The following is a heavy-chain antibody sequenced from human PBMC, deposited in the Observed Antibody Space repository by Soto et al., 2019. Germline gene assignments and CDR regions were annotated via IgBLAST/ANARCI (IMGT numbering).Heavy chain of an antibody. CDR3: ARDPKTSGGQHWAFNYFDS. J-gene: IGHJ4*02. Sequence: QVQLVESGGGVVQPGRSLRLSCAASGFSFSISPMHWVRQAPGKGPEGVALISYDGTNKFYADSVKGRFTISRDNSKNPLYLQVDSLRPEDAAVYYCARDPKTSGGQHWAFNYFDSWGQGTLVTVSS. CDR2: ISYDGTNK. CDR1: GFSFSISP. D-gene: IGHD7-27*01. V-gene: IGHV3-30-3*01.